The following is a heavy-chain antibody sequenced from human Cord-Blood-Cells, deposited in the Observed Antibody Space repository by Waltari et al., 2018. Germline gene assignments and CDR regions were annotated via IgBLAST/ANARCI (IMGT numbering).Heavy chain of an antibody. J-gene: IGHJ2*01. V-gene: IGHV1-46*01. CDR3: ARSGYDWGGYFDL. CDR2: INPSGGST. Sequence: QVQLVQSGAEVKKPGASVKVPCKASGYTFTSYYMHWVRPAPGQGLEWMGIINPSGGSTSYAQKFQGRVTMTRDTSTSTGYMELSSLRSEDTAVYYCARSGYDWGGYFDLWGRGTLVTVSS. D-gene: IGHD5-12*01. CDR1: GYTFTSYY.